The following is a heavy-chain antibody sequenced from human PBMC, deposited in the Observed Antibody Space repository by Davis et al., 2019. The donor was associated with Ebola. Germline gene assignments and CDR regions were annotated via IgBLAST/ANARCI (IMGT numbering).Heavy chain of an antibody. CDR2: INHGGST. J-gene: IGHJ5*02. CDR1: GGSFSGYY. D-gene: IGHD2-2*01. Sequence: PSETLSLTCAVYGGSFSGYYWTWIRQPLGKGLEWIGEINHGGSTNYNASLKSRVTISVDTSKNQFSLKLSSVTAADTAVYYCANQGSWGQGTLVTVSS. CDR3: ANQGS. V-gene: IGHV4-34*01.